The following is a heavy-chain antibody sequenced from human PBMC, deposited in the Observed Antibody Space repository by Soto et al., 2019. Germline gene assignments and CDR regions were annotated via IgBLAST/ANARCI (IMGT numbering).Heavy chain of an antibody. CDR3: ARAGTYLSGMDV. J-gene: IGHJ6*02. CDR1: GYTFTGYY. D-gene: IGHD1-7*01. Sequence: ASVKVSCKASGYTFTGYYMHWGRQAPGQGLEWMGWINPNSGGTNYAQKFQGWVTMTRDTSISTAYMELSRLRSDDTAVYYCARAGTYLSGMDVWGQGTTVTVSS. CDR2: INPNSGGT. V-gene: IGHV1-2*04.